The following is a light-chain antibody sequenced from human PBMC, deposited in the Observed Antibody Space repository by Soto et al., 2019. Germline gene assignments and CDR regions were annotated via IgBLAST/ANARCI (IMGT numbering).Light chain of an antibody. V-gene: IGLV1-47*02. CDR2: SNN. CDR3: AVWDDSLSGSYV. Sequence: QSVLTQPPSASGTPGQRLTISCSGSSFNVGNNYVSWYQMLPGTAPTLLIYSNNQRPSGVPDRFSGSKSGTSASLAISGLRSGDEAYYYCAVWDDSLSGSYVFGTGTKVTVL. CDR1: SFNVGNNY. J-gene: IGLJ1*01.